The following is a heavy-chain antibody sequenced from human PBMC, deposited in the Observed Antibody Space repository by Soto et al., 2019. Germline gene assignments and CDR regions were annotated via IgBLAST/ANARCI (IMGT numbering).Heavy chain of an antibody. V-gene: IGHV3-21*01. D-gene: IGHD4-17*01. CDR1: GFTFSSYS. CDR2: ISSSSSYI. Sequence: EVQLVESGGGLVKPGGSLRLSCAASGFTFSSYSMNWVRQAPGKGLEWVSSISSSSSYIYYADSVKGRFTISRDNAKNSLYLQMNSLRAEDTAVYYCARGVGQYYGDYAAFDIWGQGTMVTVSS. CDR3: ARGVGQYYGDYAAFDI. J-gene: IGHJ3*02.